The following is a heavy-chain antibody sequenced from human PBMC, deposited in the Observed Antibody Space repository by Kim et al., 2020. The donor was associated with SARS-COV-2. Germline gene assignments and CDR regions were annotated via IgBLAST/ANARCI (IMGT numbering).Heavy chain of an antibody. CDR1: GFTFSSYA. D-gene: IGHD5-18*01. CDR3: ARDANRGYRYGWTYKYYGMDV. CDR2: ISYDGSNK. J-gene: IGHJ6*02. V-gene: IGHV3-30*04. Sequence: GGSLRLSCAASGFTFSSYAIYWVRQAPGTGLEWVAVISYDGSNKNYADSVKGRFTISRDNSKNTLYLQMNSLRAEDTAMYYCARDANRGYRYGWTYKYYGMDVWGQGTTVTVSS.